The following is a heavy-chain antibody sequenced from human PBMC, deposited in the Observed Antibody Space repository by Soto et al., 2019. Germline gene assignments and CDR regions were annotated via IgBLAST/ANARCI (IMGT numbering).Heavy chain of an antibody. CDR1: GGSIRSGDYY. J-gene: IGHJ5*02. Sequence: SETLSLTCTVSGGSIRSGDYYWSWIRQPPGKGLEWIGYIYYSGSTYYNPSLKSRVTISVDTSKNQFSLKLSSVTAADTAVYYCARDQGPGVDPWGQGTLVTVSS. D-gene: IGHD3-10*01. CDR2: IYYSGST. CDR3: ARDQGPGVDP. V-gene: IGHV4-30-4*01.